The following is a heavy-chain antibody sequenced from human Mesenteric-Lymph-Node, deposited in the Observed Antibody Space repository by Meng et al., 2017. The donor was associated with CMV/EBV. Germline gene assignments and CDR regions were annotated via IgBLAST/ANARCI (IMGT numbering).Heavy chain of an antibody. V-gene: IGHV5-51*01. CDR2: IFPGDSDT. D-gene: IGHD3-10*01. CDR3: ARRGFALEYYDY. J-gene: IGHJ4*02. CDR1: GYTFTSYW. Sequence: SCQGSGYTFTSYWVGWVRQMPGKGLEWMGIIFPGDSDTRYSPSFQGQVTISADKSINTAYLQWSSLKASDTAMYYCARRGFALEYYDYWGQGTLVTVSS.